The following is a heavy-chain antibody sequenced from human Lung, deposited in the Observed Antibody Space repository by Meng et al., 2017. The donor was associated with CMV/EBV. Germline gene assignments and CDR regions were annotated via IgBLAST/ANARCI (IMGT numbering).Heavy chain of an antibody. J-gene: IGHJ3*02. V-gene: IGHV3-53*01. CDR2: MYSGGTT. D-gene: IGHD3-3*01. CDR1: GFTVSTNF. Sequence: GGSLRLXCAASGFTVSTNFMSWVRQAPGKGLEWVSLMYSGGTTYYADTVKGRFTISRDDSKNTLYLQMNSLRAEDTAVYYCARNQPISDAFDIWGQGTMVTVSS. CDR3: ARNQPISDAFDI.